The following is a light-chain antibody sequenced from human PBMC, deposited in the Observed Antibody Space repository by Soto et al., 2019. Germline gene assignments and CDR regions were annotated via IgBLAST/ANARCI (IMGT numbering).Light chain of an antibody. CDR2: DVT. CDR1: RSDVGGYSY. Sequence: QSALTQPRSVSGSPGQSVTISCTGTRSDVGGYSYVSWYQQHPGKAPKLMIYDVTKRPSGVPDRFSGSKSGNTASLTISGLQAEDEADYYCCSYADSYTDVFGSGTKVTVL. V-gene: IGLV2-11*01. J-gene: IGLJ1*01. CDR3: CSYADSYTDV.